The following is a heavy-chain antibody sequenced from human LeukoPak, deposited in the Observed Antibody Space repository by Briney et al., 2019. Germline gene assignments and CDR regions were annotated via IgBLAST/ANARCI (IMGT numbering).Heavy chain of an antibody. J-gene: IGHJ4*02. CDR1: GGSFSGFY. V-gene: IGHV4-34*01. Sequence: PSETLSLTCGVYGGSFSGFYCTWIRQPPGKGLEWIGEIHPSGSTNYNPSLMSRVTMSLDTSKNQFSRKLTSVTAADTAVYFCARGLDTYKSGIDWGQGTLVTVSS. CDR3: ARGLDTYKSGID. D-gene: IGHD3-3*01. CDR2: IHPSGST.